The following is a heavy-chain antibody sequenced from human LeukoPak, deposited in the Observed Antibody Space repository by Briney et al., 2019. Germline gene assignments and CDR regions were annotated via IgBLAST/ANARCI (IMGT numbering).Heavy chain of an antibody. D-gene: IGHD6-13*01. CDR2: ISSSSAV. Sequence: GGSLRLSCAASGFTFSSYSMNWVRQAPGKGLEWVSFISSSSAVYYADSVKGRFTISRDNSKNTLYLQMNSLRAEDTAVYYCAKGGSSSWYYFDYWGQGTLVTVSS. J-gene: IGHJ4*02. CDR1: GFTFSSYS. V-gene: IGHV3-48*01. CDR3: AKGGSSSWYYFDY.